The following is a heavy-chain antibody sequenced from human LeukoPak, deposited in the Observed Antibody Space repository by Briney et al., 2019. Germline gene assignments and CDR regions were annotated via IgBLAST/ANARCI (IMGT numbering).Heavy chain of an antibody. V-gene: IGHV1-8*01. J-gene: IGHJ6*02. D-gene: IGHD1-26*01. CDR3: ARGGRERYYYYYGMDV. CDR1: GYTFTSYD. CDR2: MNPNSGST. Sequence: AASVKVSCKASGYTFTSYDINWVRQATGQGLEWMGWMNPNSGSTGYAQKFQGRVTMTRNTSISTAYMELSSLRSEDTAVYYCARGGRERYYYYYGMDVWGQGTTVTVSS.